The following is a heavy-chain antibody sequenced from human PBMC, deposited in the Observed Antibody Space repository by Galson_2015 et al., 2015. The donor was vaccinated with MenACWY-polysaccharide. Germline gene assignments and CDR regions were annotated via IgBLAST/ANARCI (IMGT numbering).Heavy chain of an antibody. CDR2: ISSDGSST. J-gene: IGHJ4*02. CDR1: GFTFSNYH. D-gene: IGHD6-13*01. CDR3: ARVQGGYSNDWHHPYYFDY. V-gene: IGHV3-74*01. Sequence: SLRLSCAASGFTFSNYHMNWVRHVPGQGLVWVSRISSDGSSTSYVDSVKGRFTISRDNANNTLHLQMNSLRVEDTAVYYCARVQGGYSNDWHHPYYFDYWGQGTLVTVSS.